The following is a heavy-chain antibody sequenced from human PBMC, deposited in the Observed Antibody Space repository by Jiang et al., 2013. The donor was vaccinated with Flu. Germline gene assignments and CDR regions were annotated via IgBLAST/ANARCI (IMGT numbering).Heavy chain of an antibody. V-gene: IGHV4-34*01. Sequence: TCAVYGGSFSGYYWSWIRQPPGKGLEWIGEINHSGSTNYNPSLKSRVTIAKDTSKNQVSLKLNSVTAADTAVYYCATFSSDWFVDYWGQGTLVAVSS. CDR2: INHSGST. D-gene: IGHD3-9*01. CDR3: ATFSSDWFVDY. CDR1: GGSFSGYY. J-gene: IGHJ4*02.